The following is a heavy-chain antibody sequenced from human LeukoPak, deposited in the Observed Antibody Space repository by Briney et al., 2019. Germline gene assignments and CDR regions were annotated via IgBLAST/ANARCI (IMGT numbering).Heavy chain of an antibody. CDR1: GFIFSSYS. CDR3: ARYCSVTTCPLGLDP. D-gene: IGHD2-15*01. CDR2: ISSSSSSI. J-gene: IGHJ5*02. V-gene: IGHV3-48*01. Sequence: PGGSLRLSCAASGFIFSSYSMNWVRQAPGMGLEWVSYISSSSSSIYYADSVKGRFTISRDNAKNSLFLQMHSLRAEDTAVYYCARYCSVTTCPLGLDPWGQGTLVTVSS.